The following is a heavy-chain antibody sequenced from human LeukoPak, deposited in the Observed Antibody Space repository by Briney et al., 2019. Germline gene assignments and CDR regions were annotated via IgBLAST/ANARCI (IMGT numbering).Heavy chain of an antibody. CDR3: AKDIRGYSYGPFDY. V-gene: IGHV3-33*06. J-gene: IGHJ4*02. D-gene: IGHD5-18*01. CDR2: IWYVGSNK. Sequence: PGGSLRLSCAASGFTFSSYGMHWVRQAPGKGREWVAVIWYVGSNKYYADSVKGRFTISRDNSKNTLYLQMNSLRAEDTAVYYCAKDIRGYSYGPFDYWGQGALVTVSS. CDR1: GFTFSSYG.